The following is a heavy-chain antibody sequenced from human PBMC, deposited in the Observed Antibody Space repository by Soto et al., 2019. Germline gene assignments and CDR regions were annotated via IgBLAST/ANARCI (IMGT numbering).Heavy chain of an antibody. Sequence: EVQLGESGGGLAQPVGSLRLACAASGFLFITYWMFWVRQVPRKGLLWVSRIKSDVSSTSYADSGKGRFTISRDNTKNTLYLQMTSLRAEDTAVYYCAIGGGDYHYFDHWGQGLLVPVSS. J-gene: IGHJ4*02. CDR3: AIGGGDYHYFDH. CDR1: GFLFITYW. CDR2: IKSDVSST. D-gene: IGHD2-21*01. V-gene: IGHV3-74*01.